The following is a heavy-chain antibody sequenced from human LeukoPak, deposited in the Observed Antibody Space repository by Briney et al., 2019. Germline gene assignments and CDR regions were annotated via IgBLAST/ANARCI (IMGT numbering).Heavy chain of an antibody. Sequence: PGGSLRLSCAASGFIFSSYAMSWVRQAPGKGLEWVSGISGSADITDYADSVKGRFTISRDNSKNTLYLQMNSLRAEDTAVYYCAKDLYYFGSGRHDYWGQGTLVTVSS. J-gene: IGHJ4*02. V-gene: IGHV3-23*01. CDR1: GFIFSSYA. CDR2: ISGSADIT. D-gene: IGHD3-10*01. CDR3: AKDLYYFGSGRHDY.